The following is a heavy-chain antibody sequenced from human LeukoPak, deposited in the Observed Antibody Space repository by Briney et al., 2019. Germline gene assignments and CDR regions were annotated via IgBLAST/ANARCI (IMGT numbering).Heavy chain of an antibody. CDR2: INHSGST. J-gene: IGHJ4*02. D-gene: IGHD2-2*02. Sequence: PSETLSLTCAVYGGSFSGYYWSWIRQPPGKGLEWIGEINHSGSTDYNPSLKSRVTISVDTSKNQFSLKLSSVTAADTAVYYCARVVPAAIPHYFDYWGQGTLVTVSS. CDR1: GGSFSGYY. CDR3: ARVVPAAIPHYFDY. V-gene: IGHV4-34*01.